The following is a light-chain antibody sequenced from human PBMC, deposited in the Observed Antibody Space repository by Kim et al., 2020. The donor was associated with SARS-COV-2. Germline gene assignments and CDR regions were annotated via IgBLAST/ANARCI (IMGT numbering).Light chain of an antibody. CDR1: QSVSGSY. CDR3: QQYGNSPFT. J-gene: IGKJ4*01. Sequence: EIVLTQSPGTLSLSPGERATLSCRASQSVSGSYLAWYQQKPAQAPRLLIYGASSRATGVPDRFSGSESGTDFSLTIDRLEPEDFAVYYCQQYGNSPFTFGGGTKLEI. V-gene: IGKV3-20*01. CDR2: GAS.